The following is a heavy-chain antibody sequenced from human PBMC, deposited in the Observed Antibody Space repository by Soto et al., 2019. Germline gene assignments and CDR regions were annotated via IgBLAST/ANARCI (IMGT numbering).Heavy chain of an antibody. Sequence: SEPLSLTCTVSGDSISSSNYYWGWIRQPPGKGLEWIANIYYSGITYCNPSLKSRVAISVDTSKNQFSLKLSSVSAADTAIYYCARSNSGYYKWFDPWGQGTLVTVSA. V-gene: IGHV4-39*01. D-gene: IGHD3-22*01. CDR1: GDSISSSNYY. CDR2: IYYSGIT. J-gene: IGHJ5*02. CDR3: ARSNSGYYKWFDP.